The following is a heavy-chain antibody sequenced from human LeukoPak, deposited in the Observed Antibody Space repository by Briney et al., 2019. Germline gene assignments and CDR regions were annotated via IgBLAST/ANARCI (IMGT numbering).Heavy chain of an antibody. Sequence: ASVKVSCKASGYTFTSYGISWVRQAPGQGLEWMGWISAYNGNTNYAQKLQGRVTMTTDTSTSTAYMELRSLRSDDTAVYYCARDVLLWFGKLFSFDYWGQGTLVTVSS. CDR3: ARDVLLWFGKLFSFDY. J-gene: IGHJ4*02. V-gene: IGHV1-18*01. D-gene: IGHD3-10*01. CDR1: GYTFTSYG. CDR2: ISAYNGNT.